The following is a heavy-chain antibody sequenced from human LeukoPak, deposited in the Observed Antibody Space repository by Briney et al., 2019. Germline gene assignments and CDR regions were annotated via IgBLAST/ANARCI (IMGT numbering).Heavy chain of an antibody. J-gene: IGHJ4*02. CDR1: GVSISSTSFY. Sequence: KPSETLSLTCTASGVSISSTSFYWSWVRQPPGKGLVWIGSIYYSGNTYYNPSLKSRLTVSVDTSKNQFSLTLTSVTAADTAVYYCTGDSGVVNDYYFHYWGPGTLVSVSS. D-gene: IGHD2-21*01. CDR3: TGDSGVVNDYYFHY. CDR2: IYYSGNT. V-gene: IGHV4-39*01.